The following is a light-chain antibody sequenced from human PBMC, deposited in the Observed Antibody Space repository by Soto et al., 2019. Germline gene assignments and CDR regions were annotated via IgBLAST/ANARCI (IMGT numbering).Light chain of an antibody. Sequence: QSALNQPPSASGSPGQSVTISCPGTSSDVGAYNYVSWYQQLPGKAPKLIIYEVSKRPSGVPDRFSGSKSGNTASLTVSGLQAEDEADYYCTSYAGTYSFFYVFGTGTKVTVL. J-gene: IGLJ1*01. V-gene: IGLV2-8*01. CDR3: TSYAGTYSFFYV. CDR1: SSDVGAYNY. CDR2: EVS.